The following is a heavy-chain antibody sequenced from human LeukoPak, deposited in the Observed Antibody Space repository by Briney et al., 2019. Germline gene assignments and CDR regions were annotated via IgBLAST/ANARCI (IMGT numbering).Heavy chain of an antibody. CDR2: ISGSGGST. D-gene: IGHD2-2*01. Sequence: GGSLRLSCAASGFTFSSYAMSWVRQAPGKGLDWDSAISGSGGSTYYADSVKGRFTISRDNSKNTLYLQMNSLRAEDTAVYYCAKVGVGCSSTSCYYYYGMDVWGQGTTVTVSS. CDR1: GFTFSSYA. V-gene: IGHV3-23*01. CDR3: AKVGVGCSSTSCYYYYGMDV. J-gene: IGHJ6*02.